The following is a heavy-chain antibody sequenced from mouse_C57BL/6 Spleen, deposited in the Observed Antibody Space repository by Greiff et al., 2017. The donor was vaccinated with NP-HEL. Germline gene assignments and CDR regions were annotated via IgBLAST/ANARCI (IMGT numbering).Heavy chain of an antibody. V-gene: IGHV1-19*01. CDR1: GYTFTDYY. CDR3: APDGYSLAMDY. CDR2: INPYNGGT. D-gene: IGHD2-3*01. Sequence: EVQLQQSGPVLVKPGASVKMSCKASGYTFTDYYMNWVKQSHGKSLEWIGVINPYNGGTSYNQKFKGKATLTVDKSSSTAYMELNSLTSEDSAVYSCAPDGYSLAMDYWGQGTSVTVSS. J-gene: IGHJ4*01.